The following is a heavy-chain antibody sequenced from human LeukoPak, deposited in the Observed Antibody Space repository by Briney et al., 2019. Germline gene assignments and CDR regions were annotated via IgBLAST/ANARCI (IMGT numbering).Heavy chain of an antibody. V-gene: IGHV3-23*01. J-gene: IGHJ4*02. Sequence: GGSLRLSCAASGFTFGSYAMSWVRQAPGKGLEWVSAISGSGGSTYYADSVKGRFTISRDNSKNTLYLQMNSLRAEDTAVYYCAKAYRGIAVAGTVYWGQGTLVTVSS. CDR3: AKAYRGIAVAGTVY. D-gene: IGHD6-19*01. CDR2: ISGSGGST. CDR1: GFTFGSYA.